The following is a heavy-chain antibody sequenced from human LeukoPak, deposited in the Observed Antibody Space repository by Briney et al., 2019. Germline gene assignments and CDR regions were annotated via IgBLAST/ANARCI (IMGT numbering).Heavy chain of an antibody. CDR1: GFTFSTYA. CDR2: IYSGGST. J-gene: IGHJ3*02. Sequence: GGSLRLSCAASGFTFSTYAMSWVRQAPGKGLEWVSVIYSGGSTYYADSVKGRFTISRDNSKNTLYLQMNSLRAEDTAVYYCARVSSITMIVVVVDAFDIWGQGTMVTVSS. D-gene: IGHD3-22*01. CDR3: ARVSSITMIVVVVDAFDI. V-gene: IGHV3-66*01.